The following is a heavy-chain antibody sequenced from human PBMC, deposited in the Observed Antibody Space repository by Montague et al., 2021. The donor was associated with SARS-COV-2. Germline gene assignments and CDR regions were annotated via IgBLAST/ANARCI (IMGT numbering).Heavy chain of an antibody. CDR3: AGHRNYGDHSLDNWFHP. CDR1: GDSISCPNCY. Sequence: SETLSLTCTVSGDSISCPNCYWVWIRPAPGLGLDWFVTIYNSGTTYYTPSLKSRLTISIDTSKNQSSLKLTSVTAAATALYYCAGHRNYGDHSLDNWFHPWGQGTLVTVSS. V-gene: IGHV4-39*01. J-gene: IGHJ5*02. CDR2: IYNSGTT. D-gene: IGHD4-17*01.